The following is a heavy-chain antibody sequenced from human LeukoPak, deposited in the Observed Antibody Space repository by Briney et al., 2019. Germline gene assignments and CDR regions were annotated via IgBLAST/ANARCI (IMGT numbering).Heavy chain of an antibody. CDR1: GFTFSSYA. Sequence: SGGSLRLSCAASGFTFSSYAMSWVRQAQGKGLEWVSATSGSGGSTYYADSVKGRFTISRDNSKNTLYLQMNSLRAEDTAVYYCAKDRPSGYSSGWYREYFDYWGQGTLVTVSS. J-gene: IGHJ4*02. CDR3: AKDRPSGYSSGWYREYFDY. V-gene: IGHV3-23*01. D-gene: IGHD6-19*01. CDR2: TSGSGGST.